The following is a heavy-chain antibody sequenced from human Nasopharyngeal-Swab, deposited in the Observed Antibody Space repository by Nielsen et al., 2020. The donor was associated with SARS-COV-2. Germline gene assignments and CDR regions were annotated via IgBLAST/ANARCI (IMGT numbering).Heavy chain of an antibody. J-gene: IGHJ6*02. D-gene: IGHD3-10*01. Sequence: WIRQPPGKTLEWVSYISDSSSIIYYTNSVKGRFTVSRDNAKNSLYLQMNSLRAEDTAVYYCARDRGIFQYYYYGMDVWGQGTTVTVSS. V-gene: IGHV3-11*01. CDR2: ISDSSSII. CDR3: ARDRGIFQYYYYGMDV.